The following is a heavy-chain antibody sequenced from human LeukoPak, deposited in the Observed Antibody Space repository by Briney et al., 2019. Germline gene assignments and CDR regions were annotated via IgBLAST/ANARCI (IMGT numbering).Heavy chain of an antibody. V-gene: IGHV3-23*01. CDR2: ISASGDTT. CDR1: GFTFRAYA. J-gene: IGHJ4*02. D-gene: IGHD5-18*01. Sequence: GGSLRLSCAASGFTFRAYAMSWVRQAPGKGLEWVSGISASGDTTYHADSVKGRFTISRDNSENTIYLQMNTLRAEDTAVYFCAKEALQSLRYSYISNFDCWGQGTLVTVSS. CDR3: AKEALQSLRYSYISNFDC.